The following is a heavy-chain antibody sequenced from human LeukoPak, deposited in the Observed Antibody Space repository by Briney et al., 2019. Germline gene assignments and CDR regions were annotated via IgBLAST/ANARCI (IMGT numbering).Heavy chain of an antibody. CDR2: IFYGGST. CDR1: GGSISSYY. Sequence: SETLSLTCTVSGGSISSYYWSWIRQPQGKGLKWIGYIFYGGSTNYNPSLKSRVTVSVDTSKNQFSLKVSSVTAADTAVYYCARGREYYDSSGYYQGNYFDYWGQGTLVTVSS. D-gene: IGHD3-22*01. J-gene: IGHJ4*02. V-gene: IGHV4-59*12. CDR3: ARGREYYDSSGYYQGNYFDY.